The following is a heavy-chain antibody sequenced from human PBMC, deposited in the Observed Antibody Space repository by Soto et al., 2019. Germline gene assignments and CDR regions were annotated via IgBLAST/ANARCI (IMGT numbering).Heavy chain of an antibody. CDR3: AREGLVLVLTSVNSAYYYHAMDV. D-gene: IGHD3-9*01. Sequence: QVQLVQSGAEVKKPGSSVKVSCKACGDTFSSYTITWMRQAPGQGLEWMGGIIPRSATSNYAQKFQGRVTITADESTSIAYMELGSLRSEDTAVYYCAREGLVLVLTSVNSAYYYHAMDVWGQRFTVTVS. J-gene: IGHJ6*02. CDR1: GDTFSSYT. V-gene: IGHV1-69*12. CDR2: IIPRSATS.